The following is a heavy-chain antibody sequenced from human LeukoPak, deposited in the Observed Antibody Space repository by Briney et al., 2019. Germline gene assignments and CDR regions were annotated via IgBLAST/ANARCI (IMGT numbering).Heavy chain of an antibody. J-gene: IGHJ5*02. Sequence: SETLSLTCAVYGGSFSGYYWSWIRQPPGKGLEWIGEINHSGSTNYNPSLKSRVTISVDTSKNQFSLKLSSVTAADTAVYYCARGLNSGSYYVRAVYNWFDPWGQGTLVTVSS. CDR2: INHSGST. CDR1: GGSFSGYY. D-gene: IGHD1-26*01. CDR3: ARGLNSGSYYVRAVYNWFDP. V-gene: IGHV4-34*01.